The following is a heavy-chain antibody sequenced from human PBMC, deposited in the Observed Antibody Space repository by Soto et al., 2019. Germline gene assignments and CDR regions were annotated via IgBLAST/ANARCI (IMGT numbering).Heavy chain of an antibody. J-gene: IGHJ6*02. Sequence: SETLSLTCAVYGGSFSDYHWSWIRQPPGKGLEWIGEINHGGSTKYNPSLKSRVTISKDTSKKQVSLKLTSVTAADTAVYYCARVSVTIFGVVMGHYYYAMDVWGQGTTVTVSS. CDR1: GGSFSDYH. V-gene: IGHV4-34*01. D-gene: IGHD3-3*01. CDR2: INHGGST. CDR3: ARVSVTIFGVVMGHYYYAMDV.